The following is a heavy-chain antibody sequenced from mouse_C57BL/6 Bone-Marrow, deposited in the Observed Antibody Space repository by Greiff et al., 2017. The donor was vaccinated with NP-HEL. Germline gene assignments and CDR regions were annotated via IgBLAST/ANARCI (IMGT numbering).Heavy chain of an antibody. CDR1: GYTFTSYG. J-gene: IGHJ3*01. Sequence: VQLQQSGAELARPGASVKLSCKASGYTFTSYGISWVKQRTGQGLEWIGEIYPRSGNTYYNEKFKGKATLTADKSSSTAYMELRSLTSEDSAVYFCARLVPIYYGSSWFAYWGQGTLVTVSA. CDR2: IYPRSGNT. CDR3: ARLVPIYYGSSWFAY. V-gene: IGHV1-81*01. D-gene: IGHD1-1*01.